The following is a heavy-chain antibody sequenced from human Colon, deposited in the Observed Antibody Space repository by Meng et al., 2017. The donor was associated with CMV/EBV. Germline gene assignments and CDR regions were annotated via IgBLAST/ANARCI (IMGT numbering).Heavy chain of an antibody. D-gene: IGHD3-3*01. CDR3: GTFGGDFDY. Sequence: QVNLMQSGAEMREPVASVKVSCKASGYTFTGYLIHWVRQAPGQGLEWMGWINPYSGDTIYAQKFEVGVTMTRDASITTAYLELSSLKSDDTAVYYCGTFGGDFDYWGQGTLVTVSS. J-gene: IGHJ4*02. V-gene: IGHV1-2*02. CDR2: INPYSGDT. CDR1: GYTFTGYL.